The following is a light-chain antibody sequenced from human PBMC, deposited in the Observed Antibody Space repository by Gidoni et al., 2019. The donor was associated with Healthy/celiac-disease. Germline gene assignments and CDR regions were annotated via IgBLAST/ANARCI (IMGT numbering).Light chain of an antibody. Sequence: EIVLTQSPGTLSLSPGERATLSCRASQSVSSSYLAWYQQKPGQAPRLLIYGASSRATGIPDRFSGSGSGTDFTLTISRLEPEDFAVYYCQQYGSSWVTFGPGTKVEIK. J-gene: IGKJ3*01. V-gene: IGKV3-20*01. CDR3: QQYGSSWVT. CDR2: GAS. CDR1: QSVSSSY.